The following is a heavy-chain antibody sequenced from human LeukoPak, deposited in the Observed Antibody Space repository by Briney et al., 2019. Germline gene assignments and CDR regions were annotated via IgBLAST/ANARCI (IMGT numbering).Heavy chain of an antibody. CDR1: GGTFSSYA. CDR2: TNPDSGNT. Sequence: ASVKVACNASGGTFSSYAISWVRQAPGQGLEWMGWTNPDSGNTGYAQKFQGRVTMTRDTSTNTAYMELTSLRSEDTAVYYCARARSYRHQLNALSYWFDPWGQGTLVTVSS. V-gene: IGHV1-8*02. J-gene: IGHJ5*02. D-gene: IGHD5-24*01. CDR3: ARARSYRHQLNALSYWFDP.